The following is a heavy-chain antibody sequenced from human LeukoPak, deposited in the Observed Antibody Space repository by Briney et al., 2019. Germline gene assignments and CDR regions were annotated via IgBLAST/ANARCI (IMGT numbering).Heavy chain of an antibody. CDR3: AKGVSPVVVILYFDY. Sequence: GGSLRLSRAASGFTFSSYAMSWVRQAPGKGLEWVSAISGSGGSTYYADSVKGRFTISRDNSKNTLYLQMNSLRAKDTAVYYCAKGVSPVVVILYFDYWGQGTLVTVSS. CDR2: ISGSGGST. V-gene: IGHV3-23*01. CDR1: GFTFSSYA. J-gene: IGHJ4*02. D-gene: IGHD3-22*01.